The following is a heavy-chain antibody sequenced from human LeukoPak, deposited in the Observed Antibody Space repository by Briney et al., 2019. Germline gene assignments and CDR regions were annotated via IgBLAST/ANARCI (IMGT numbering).Heavy chain of an antibody. CDR3: ANYFDGPVDYDSSGYPPTPFDY. Sequence: GGSLRLSCAASGFIFSNAWMTWVRQAPGKGLEWVGRIKSKTDGGTTDYAAPVKGRFTISRDDSKNTLYLQMDSLKSEDTAVYYCANYFDGPVDYDSSGYPPTPFDYWGQGTLVTVSS. D-gene: IGHD3-22*01. CDR2: IKSKTDGGTT. CDR1: GFIFSNAW. V-gene: IGHV3-15*07. J-gene: IGHJ4*02.